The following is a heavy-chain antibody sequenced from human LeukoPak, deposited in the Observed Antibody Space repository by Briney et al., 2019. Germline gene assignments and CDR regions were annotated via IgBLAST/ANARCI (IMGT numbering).Heavy chain of an antibody. V-gene: IGHV3-21*01. Sequence: GGSLRLSCAASGFTFSSYSMNWVRQAPGKGLEWVSSISSSSSYIYYADSVKGRFTISRDNAKNSLYLEMNSLRAEDTAVYYCARSNHYYDSSGYFRWGQGTLVTVSS. J-gene: IGHJ4*02. D-gene: IGHD3-22*01. CDR2: ISSSSSYI. CDR3: ARSNHYYDSSGYFR. CDR1: GFTFSSYS.